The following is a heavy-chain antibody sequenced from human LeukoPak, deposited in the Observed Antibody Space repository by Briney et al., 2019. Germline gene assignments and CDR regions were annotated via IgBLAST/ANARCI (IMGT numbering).Heavy chain of an antibody. CDR1: GFTFPNFA. D-gene: IGHD2-15*01. CDR3: AKGETEGGGLAHAY. J-gene: IGHJ4*02. V-gene: IGHV3-23*01. CDR2: IIGSGGNT. Sequence: PGGSLRLSCAASGFTFPNFAMSWVRPAPGKGLGWVSAIIGSGGNTYYADAVKGRFTISRDNSKNTVYLQMNSLSAEDTAEYYCAKGETEGGGLAHAYWGQGTLVTVSS.